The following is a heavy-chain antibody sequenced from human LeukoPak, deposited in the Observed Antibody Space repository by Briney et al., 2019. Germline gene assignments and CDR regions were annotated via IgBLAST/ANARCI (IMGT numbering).Heavy chain of an antibody. D-gene: IGHD3-10*01. J-gene: IGHJ5*02. Sequence: SETLSLTCTVSGGSISSYYWSWIRQPPGKGLEWIGEIYHSGSTNYNPSLKSRVTISVDKSKNQFSLKLSSVTAADTAVYYCARKGGQRDGSGSYNNWFDPWGQGTLVTVSS. V-gene: IGHV4-59*12. CDR2: IYHSGST. CDR1: GGSISSYY. CDR3: ARKGGQRDGSGSYNNWFDP.